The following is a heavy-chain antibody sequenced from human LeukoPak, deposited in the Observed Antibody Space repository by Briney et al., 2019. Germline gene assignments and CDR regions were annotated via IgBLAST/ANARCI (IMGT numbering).Heavy chain of an antibody. CDR3: AKGCGGDYDCFQH. D-gene: IGHD2-21*02. V-gene: IGHV3-9*01. Sequence: GRSLRLSCAASGFTFDDYAMHWVRQAPGKGLEWVSGISWNSGSIGYADSVKGRFTISRDNAKNSLYLQMNSLRAEDTGLYYCAKGCGGDYDCFQHWGQGTLVTVSS. J-gene: IGHJ1*01. CDR1: GFTFDDYA. CDR2: ISWNSGSI.